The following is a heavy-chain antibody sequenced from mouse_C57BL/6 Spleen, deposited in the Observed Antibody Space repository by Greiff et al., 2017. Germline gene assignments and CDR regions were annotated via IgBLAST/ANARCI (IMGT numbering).Heavy chain of an antibody. CDR2: ISDGGSYT. Sequence: EVQGVESGGGLVKPGGSLKLSCAASGFTFSSYAMSWVRQTPEKRLEWVATISDGGSYTYYPDNVKGRFTISRDNAKNNLYLQMSHLKSEDTAMYYCARDGRTGSSFDYWGQGTTLTVSS. J-gene: IGHJ2*01. CDR1: GFTFSSYA. CDR3: ARDGRTGSSFDY. D-gene: IGHD4-1*01. V-gene: IGHV5-4*01.